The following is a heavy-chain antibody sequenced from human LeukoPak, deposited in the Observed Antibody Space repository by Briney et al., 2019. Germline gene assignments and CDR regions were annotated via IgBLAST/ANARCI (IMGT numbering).Heavy chain of an antibody. J-gene: IGHJ6*02. D-gene: IGHD6-13*01. Sequence: PGGSLRLSCAASGFTFSSYSMNWVRQAPGKGLEWVSYISSSSSTIYYADSVEGRFTISRDNSKNTLYLQMNSLRAEDTAVYYCTRGYSSSPYGMDVWGQGTTVTVSS. CDR2: ISSSSSTI. V-gene: IGHV3-48*01. CDR1: GFTFSSYS. CDR3: TRGYSSSPYGMDV.